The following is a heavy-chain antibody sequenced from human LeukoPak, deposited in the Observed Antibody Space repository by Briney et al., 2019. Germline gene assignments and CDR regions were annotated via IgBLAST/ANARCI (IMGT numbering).Heavy chain of an antibody. D-gene: IGHD4-11*01. CDR2: INHSGRT. J-gene: IGHJ4*02. Sequence: SETLSLTCAAYGGSFSAYYWGWIRQPPGQGLEWIGVINHSGRTNYNPSLKSRVTISVDMSKNQFSLRLSSVTAADTAVYYCARLPPQYVFFDFWGQGTLVTVSS. V-gene: IGHV4-34*01. CDR3: ARLPPQYVFFDF. CDR1: GGSFSAYY.